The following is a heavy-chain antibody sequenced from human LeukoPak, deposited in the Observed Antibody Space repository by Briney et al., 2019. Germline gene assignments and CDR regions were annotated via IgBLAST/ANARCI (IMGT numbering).Heavy chain of an antibody. J-gene: IGHJ4*02. CDR2: ISSSGNTI. V-gene: IGHV3-48*03. CDR3: GCGYDRYFDY. D-gene: IGHD5-12*01. Sequence: GGSLRLSCAASGFTFSNYEMNWVRQAPGKGLEWVSYISSSGNTIYYVDSVKGRFTISRDNAKNSLYLQMNSLRAEDTAVYYSGCGYDRYFDYWGQGTLVTVSS. CDR1: GFTFSNYE.